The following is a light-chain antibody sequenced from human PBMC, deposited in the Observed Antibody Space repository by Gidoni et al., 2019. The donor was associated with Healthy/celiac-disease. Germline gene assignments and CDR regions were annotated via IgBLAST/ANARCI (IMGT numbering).Light chain of an antibody. V-gene: IGLV3-25*03. Sequence: SYELTQPPPGALSPGQTARITCSGDALQKQYAYWYQQKPGQAPVLVIYKDSERPSGIPERFSGSSSGTTVTLTISGVQAEDEADYYCQSADSSGSVVFGGGTKLTVL. J-gene: IGLJ2*01. CDR1: ALQKQY. CDR3: QSADSSGSVV. CDR2: KDS.